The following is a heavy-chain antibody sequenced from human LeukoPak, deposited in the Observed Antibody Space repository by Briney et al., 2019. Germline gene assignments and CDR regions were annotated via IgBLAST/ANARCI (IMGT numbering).Heavy chain of an antibody. J-gene: IGHJ6*03. Sequence: PGGSLRLSCAASGFIVSSSYMNWVRQAPGKGLEWVSVIYSGGHTYYTDSVKGRFTISRDNSNNTLYLYMNSLRPDATAVYYCARSTRDGYNHYHYYYMDVWGKGTTVTVSS. CDR3: ARSTRDGYNHYHYYYMDV. D-gene: IGHD5-24*01. CDR1: GFIVSSSY. CDR2: IYSGGHT. V-gene: IGHV3-53*01.